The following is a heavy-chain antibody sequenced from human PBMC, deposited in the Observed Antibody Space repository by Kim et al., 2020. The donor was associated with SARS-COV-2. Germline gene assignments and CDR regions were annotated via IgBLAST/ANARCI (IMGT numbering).Heavy chain of an antibody. CDR3: ARRSFTWGWFDP. V-gene: IGHV4-39*01. Sequence: YRNPTLRSRVTISGDTSQIQLSLKLSSVTAAETAVYYCARRSFTWGWFDPWGQGTLVAVSS. J-gene: IGHJ5*02. D-gene: IGHD7-27*01.